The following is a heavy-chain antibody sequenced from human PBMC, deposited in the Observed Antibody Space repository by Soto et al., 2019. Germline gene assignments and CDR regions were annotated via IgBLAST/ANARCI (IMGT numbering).Heavy chain of an antibody. V-gene: IGHV1-24*01. J-gene: IGHJ4*02. CDR2: FDPEDGET. D-gene: IGHD3-3*01. CDR3: ATDRIVSDFWSGYPVSFDY. Sequence: QVQLVQSGAEVKKPGASVKVSCKVSGYTLTELSMHWVRQAPGKGLEWMGHFDPEDGETIYAQKFQGRVTMTEDTSTDTAYMELSSLRSEDTAVYYCATDRIVSDFWSGYPVSFDYWGQGTLVTVSS. CDR1: GYTLTELS.